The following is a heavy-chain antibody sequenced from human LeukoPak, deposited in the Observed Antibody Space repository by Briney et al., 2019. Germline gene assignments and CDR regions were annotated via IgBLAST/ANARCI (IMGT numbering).Heavy chain of an antibody. V-gene: IGHV3-21*01. Sequence: PGGSLRLSCAASGFTFITYSMNWVRQAPGKGLEWVSSISSSSSYIYYADSVKGRFTISRDNAKNSLYLQMDSLRAEDTAVNYCASRRDGYNWLDYWGQGTLVTVSP. CDR2: ISSSSSYI. CDR3: ASRRDGYNWLDY. D-gene: IGHD5-24*01. J-gene: IGHJ4*02. CDR1: GFTFITYS.